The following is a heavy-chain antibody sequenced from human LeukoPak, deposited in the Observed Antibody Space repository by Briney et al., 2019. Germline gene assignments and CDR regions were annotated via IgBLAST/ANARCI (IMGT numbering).Heavy chain of an antibody. J-gene: IGHJ4*02. D-gene: IGHD3-16*01. Sequence: GGSLRLSCVASGFTFSGYWMSWVRQAPGKGLEWVANLGQDGTKKYYVDSVKGRFTISRDNARNSLYLQMDGLRPEDTAVYYCARDRGTQSDYWGQGTLVTVSS. CDR1: GFTFSGYW. CDR2: LGQDGTKK. CDR3: ARDRGTQSDY. V-gene: IGHV3-7*01.